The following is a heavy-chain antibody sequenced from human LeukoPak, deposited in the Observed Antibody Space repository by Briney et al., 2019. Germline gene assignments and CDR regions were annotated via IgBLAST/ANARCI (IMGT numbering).Heavy chain of an antibody. CDR3: ARDAPDYDFWSGYYWGDYYYYYYMDV. CDR2: IYYSGST. J-gene: IGHJ6*03. CDR1: GGSISSGGYY. Sequence: SETLSLTCTVSGGSISSGGYYWSWIRQHPGKGLEWIGYIYYSGSTYYNPSLKSRVTISVDTSKNQFSLKLSSVTAADTAVYYCARDAPDYDFWSGYYWGDYYYYYYMDVWGKGTTVTVSS. V-gene: IGHV4-31*03. D-gene: IGHD3-3*01.